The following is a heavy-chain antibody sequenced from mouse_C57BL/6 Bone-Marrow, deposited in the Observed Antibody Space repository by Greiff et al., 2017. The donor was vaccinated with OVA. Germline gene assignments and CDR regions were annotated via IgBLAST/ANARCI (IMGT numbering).Heavy chain of an antibody. J-gene: IGHJ1*03. CDR1: GYSITSGYD. CDR3: ARDYYGARYFDV. Sequence: VQLKESGPGMVKPSQSLSLTCTVTGYSITSGYDWHWIRHFPGNKLEWMGYISYSGSTNYNPSLKSRISITHDTSKNHFFLKLNSVTTEDTATYYCARDYYGARYFDVWGTGTTVTVSS. V-gene: IGHV3-1*01. CDR2: ISYSGST. D-gene: IGHD2-13*01.